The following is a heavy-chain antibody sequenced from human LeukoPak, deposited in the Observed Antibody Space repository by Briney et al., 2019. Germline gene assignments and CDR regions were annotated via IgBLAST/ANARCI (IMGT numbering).Heavy chain of an antibody. CDR1: GFSFSNYW. D-gene: IGHD4-23*01. J-gene: IGHJ4*02. CDR3: ARDRDDGGFEY. Sequence: PGGSLRLSCAASGFSFSNYWMSWVRQAPEKGLEWVDNVKEDGRVKQYMASVKGRFTISRDNAKNSLYLQMNSLRVEDTAVYYCARDRDDGGFEYWGQGSLVTVSS. CDR2: VKEDGRVK. V-gene: IGHV3-7*01.